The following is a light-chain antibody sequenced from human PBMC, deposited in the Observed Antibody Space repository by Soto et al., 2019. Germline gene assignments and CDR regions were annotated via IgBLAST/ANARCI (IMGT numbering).Light chain of an antibody. CDR1: SSDVGAYDF. Sequence: QSALTQPASVSGSPGQSITISCTGTSSDVGAYDFVSWYQQHPGKAPKLIIYDVSNRPSGVSNRFSGSKSGNTASLTISGLQGEDEADYYCSSHATNRDVLFGGGTKLTVL. V-gene: IGLV2-14*03. CDR2: DVS. CDR3: SSHATNRDVL. J-gene: IGLJ2*01.